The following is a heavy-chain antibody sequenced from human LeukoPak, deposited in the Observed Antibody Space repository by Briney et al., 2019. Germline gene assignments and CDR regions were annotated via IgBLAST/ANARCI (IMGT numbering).Heavy chain of an antibody. D-gene: IGHD6-13*01. J-gene: IGHJ3*02. Sequence: TGGSLRLSCAASGFTFSSYEMKWVRQAPGKGLEWVSVIYSGGNTYYAGSVKGRFTISRDNSKNTLYLQMNSLRAADTAVYYCAGSWSPYDAFDIWGQGTMVSVSS. CDR1: GFTFSSYE. CDR3: AGSWSPYDAFDI. CDR2: IYSGGNT. V-gene: IGHV3-66*01.